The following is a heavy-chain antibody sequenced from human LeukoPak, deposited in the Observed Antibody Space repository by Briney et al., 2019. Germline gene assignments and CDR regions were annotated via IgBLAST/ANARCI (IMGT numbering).Heavy chain of an antibody. V-gene: IGHV4-38-2*02. CDR1: GYSISSGYY. CDR2: IHYTGAT. CDR3: ARGVLGPYYFDL. D-gene: IGHD7-27*01. J-gene: IGHJ2*01. Sequence: PSETLSLTCTVSGYSISSGYYWSWIRQPPGKGLEWIGEIHYTGATNYKPSLKSRVTISGDPSKNQVSLRVYSVTAADTAVYYCARGVLGPYYFDLWGRGTLVTVSS.